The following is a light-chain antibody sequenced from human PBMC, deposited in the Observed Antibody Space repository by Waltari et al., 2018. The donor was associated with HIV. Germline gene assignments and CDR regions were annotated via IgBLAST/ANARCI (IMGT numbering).Light chain of an antibody. CDR2: WAS. CDR3: QQYYGAPYT. V-gene: IGKV4-1*01. Sequence: DIVMAQPPDSLAVSLGERATINCESSQTLLYNSNHYLAWFQEKPGQALKMLIYWASTRESGVPERCSGSEAGTDFTLTISRLQAEDVAIYYCQQYYGAPYTFGQGTKVEIK. CDR1: QTLLYNSNHY. J-gene: IGKJ2*01.